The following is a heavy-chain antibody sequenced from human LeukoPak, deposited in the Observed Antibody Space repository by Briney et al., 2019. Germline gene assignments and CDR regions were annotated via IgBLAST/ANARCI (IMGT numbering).Heavy chain of an antibody. V-gene: IGHV7-4-1*02. CDR2: ISTNTGNP. CDR3: ARGGSRYSTSGTVDY. Sequence: GASVKVSCKASGDSFTSYVLNWVRQAPGQGLEWMGWISTNTGNPTYAQGFTGRFVFSLDTSISTTYLQINSLKAEDTAVYYCARGGSRYSTSGTVDYWGQGTLVIVSS. D-gene: IGHD5-12*01. J-gene: IGHJ4*02. CDR1: GDSFTSYV.